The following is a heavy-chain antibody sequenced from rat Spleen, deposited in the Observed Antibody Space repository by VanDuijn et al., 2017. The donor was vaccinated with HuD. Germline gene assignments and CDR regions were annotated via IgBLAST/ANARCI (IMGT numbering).Heavy chain of an antibody. D-gene: IGHD5-1*01. J-gene: IGHJ2*01. CDR1: GFTFSDYY. Sequence: EVQLVESGGGLVQPGRSLKLSCAASGFTFSDYYMAWVRQAPTKGLEWDATISYDGSTTYYRDSVKGRFTISRDNAKSTLYLQMDSLGSEDTATYYCARQNWPYYFDYWGQGVMVTVSS. CDR2: ISYDGSTT. V-gene: IGHV5-7*01. CDR3: ARQNWPYYFDY.